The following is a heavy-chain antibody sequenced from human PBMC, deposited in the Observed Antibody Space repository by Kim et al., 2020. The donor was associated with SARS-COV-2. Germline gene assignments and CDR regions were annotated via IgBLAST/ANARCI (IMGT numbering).Heavy chain of an antibody. CDR2: IYYSGGT. D-gene: IGHD1-26*01. V-gene: IGHV4-59*13. J-gene: IGHJ2*01. CDR1: GGSISSYY. CDR3: ARDLGIAGWDFDR. Sequence: SETLSLTCTVSGGSISSYYLSWIRQPPGKGLEWIGYIYYSGGTNYNPSLKSRVTISGDTSKNQFSLKLSSVTAADTAVYYCARDLGIAGWDFDRWGRGSL.